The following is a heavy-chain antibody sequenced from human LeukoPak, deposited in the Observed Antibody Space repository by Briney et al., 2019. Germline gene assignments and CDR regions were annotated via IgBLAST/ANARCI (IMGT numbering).Heavy chain of an antibody. CDR3: AIRSSVLYNWFDP. D-gene: IGHD3-22*01. Sequence: GASVKVSCKASGYTFTSYYMHWVRQAPGQGLEWMGIINPSGGSTNYAQKFQGRVTMTRDTSTNTVYMELSSLRSEDTAVYYCAIRSSVLYNWFDPWGQGTLVTVSS. J-gene: IGHJ5*02. CDR1: GYTFTSYY. CDR2: INPSGGST. V-gene: IGHV1-46*03.